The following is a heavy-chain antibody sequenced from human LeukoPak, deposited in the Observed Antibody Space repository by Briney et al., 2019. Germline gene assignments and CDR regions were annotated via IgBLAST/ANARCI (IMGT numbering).Heavy chain of an antibody. CDR3: ARDRRGYGGYDMN. V-gene: IGHV1-2*06. D-gene: IGHD5-12*01. Sequence: GASVKVSCKASGYTFNGYYMQWVRQAPGQGLEWLGQINPNSGGTESPQKFQGRITMTINTSTRTAYMELSSLRFDDTAVYYCARDRRGYGGYDMNWGQGTLVTVSS. J-gene: IGHJ4*02. CDR2: INPNSGGT. CDR1: GYTFNGYY.